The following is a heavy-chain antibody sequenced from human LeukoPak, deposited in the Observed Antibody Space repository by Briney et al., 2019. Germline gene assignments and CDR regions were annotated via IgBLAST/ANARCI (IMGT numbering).Heavy chain of an antibody. Sequence: SETLSLTCAVSGYSISSGYYWGWIRQPPGKGLEWIGSIYHSGSTYYNPSLKSRVTISVDTSKNQFSLKLSSVTAVDTAVYYCARQLVPARSNWFDPWGQGTLVTVSS. CDR1: GYSISSGYY. CDR2: IYHSGST. J-gene: IGHJ5*02. V-gene: IGHV4-38-2*01. CDR3: ARQLVPARSNWFDP. D-gene: IGHD6-13*01.